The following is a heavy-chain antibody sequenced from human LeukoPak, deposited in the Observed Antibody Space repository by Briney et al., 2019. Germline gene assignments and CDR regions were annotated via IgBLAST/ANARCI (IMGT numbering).Heavy chain of an antibody. D-gene: IGHD3-10*01. J-gene: IGHJ5*02. CDR3: PRHLLWFGELLGGFWFDL. V-gene: IGHV4-4*07. CDR2: MYTSGST. Sequence: PSETLSLTCTVFGGSISSYYWSWIRQPAGRGLEWIGRMYTSGSTNYNPSLKSRVTMSVDTSKNQFSLKLSSVTAADTAVYYCPRHLLWFGELLGGFWFDLWGQGTLVTVSS. CDR1: GGSISSYY.